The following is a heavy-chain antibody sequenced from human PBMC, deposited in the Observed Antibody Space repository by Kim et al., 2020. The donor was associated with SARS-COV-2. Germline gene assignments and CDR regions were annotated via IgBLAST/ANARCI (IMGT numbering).Heavy chain of an antibody. V-gene: IGHV3-74*01. CDR2: IKSDGTDP. CDR1: GFTFSNYW. Sequence: GGSLGLSCAASGFTFSNYWMHWVRQAPGKGLVWVSRIKSDGTDPSYADSVKGRFTISRDNAKNTLNLQMYSLRVEDTAVYYCARGGQMTTINSLDYWGQGILVTVSS. D-gene: IGHD4-4*01. CDR3: ARGGQMTTINSLDY. J-gene: IGHJ4*02.